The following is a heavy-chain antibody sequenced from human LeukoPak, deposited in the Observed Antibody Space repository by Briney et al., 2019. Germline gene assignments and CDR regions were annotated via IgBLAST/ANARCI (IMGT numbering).Heavy chain of an antibody. CDR1: GFTFSSYG. Sequence: PGGSLRLSCAASGFTFSSYGMQWFRQAPDKGLEWEAAISNDGSNKYYADSVKGRFTISRDNSKNTLYLQMNSLRAEDTAVYYCAKVDIVATIDAGRLVDYWGQGTLVTVSS. D-gene: IGHD5-12*01. J-gene: IGHJ4*02. CDR3: AKVDIVATIDAGRLVDY. V-gene: IGHV3-30*18. CDR2: ISNDGSNK.